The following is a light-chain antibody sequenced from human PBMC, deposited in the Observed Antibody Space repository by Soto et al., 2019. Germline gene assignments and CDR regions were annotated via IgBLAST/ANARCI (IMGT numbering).Light chain of an antibody. CDR1: SSDVGSYNY. J-gene: IGLJ1*01. Sequence: QSALTQPRSVSGSPGQSVTISCTGTSSDVGSYNYVSWYQQHPGKAPKLMIYDVNKRPSGVPDRFSGSKSGNTASQTISGLQAEDEADYYCCSYAGSYTLYVFGTGTKLTVL. CDR2: DVN. V-gene: IGLV2-11*01. CDR3: CSYAGSYTLYV.